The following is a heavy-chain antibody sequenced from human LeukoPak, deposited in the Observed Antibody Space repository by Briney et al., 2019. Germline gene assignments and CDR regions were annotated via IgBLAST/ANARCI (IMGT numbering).Heavy chain of an antibody. CDR2: INHSGST. D-gene: IGHD3-22*01. V-gene: IGHV4-34*01. J-gene: IGHJ4*02. CDR3: ARGSHYYDSSGYYFDY. CDR1: GGSFSGYY. Sequence: SHTLSLTCAVYGGSFSGYYWSWIRQPPGKGLEWIGEINHSGSTNYNPSLKSRVTISVDTSKNQFSLKLSSVTAADTAVYYCARGSHYYDSSGYYFDYWGQGTLVTVSS.